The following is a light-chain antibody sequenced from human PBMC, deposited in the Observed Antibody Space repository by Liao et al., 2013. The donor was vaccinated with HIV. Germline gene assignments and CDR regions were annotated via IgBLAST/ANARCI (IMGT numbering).Light chain of an antibody. CDR1: ALPKQY. CDR2: KDS. J-gene: IGLJ1*01. Sequence: SYELTQPPSVSVSPGQTARITCSGDALPKQYAYWYQQKPGQAPVLLIYKDSERPSGIPERFSGSSSGTTVTLTISGVQAEDEADYYCLAWDSTTTAYVFGSGTKVTVL. V-gene: IGLV3-25*03. CDR3: LAWDSTTTAYV.